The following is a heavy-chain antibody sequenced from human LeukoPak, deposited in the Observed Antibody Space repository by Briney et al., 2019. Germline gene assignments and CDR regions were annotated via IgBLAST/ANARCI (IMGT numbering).Heavy chain of an antibody. CDR3: ARDDYYDSSAYRENPFDV. CDR1: GDTFSSYA. J-gene: IGHJ3*01. CDR2: IIPILGTT. V-gene: IGHV1-69*01. Sequence: ASVKVSCKASGDTFSSYAISWLRQAPGQGLEWRGGIIPILGTTNYAQKFQGRVTITADESTSTLYMELRSLRSEDTAIYYCARDDYYDSSAYRENPFDVWGQGTMVTVSS. D-gene: IGHD3-22*01.